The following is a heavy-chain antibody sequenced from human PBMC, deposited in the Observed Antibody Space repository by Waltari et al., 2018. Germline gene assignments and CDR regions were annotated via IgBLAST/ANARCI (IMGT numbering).Heavy chain of an antibody. Sequence: QVQLVESGGGVVEPGRSLRLSCVASGFHYSTFSMHWVRQAPGKGLEWVAVISYDGSRKSDADSVKCRFTISRDNAKNSLFLHLSSLTGEDTAVYYCVRRLRWSRAYWGQGTPVTVSS. V-gene: IGHV3-30*07. D-gene: IGHD4-17*01. J-gene: IGHJ4*02. CDR1: GFHYSTFS. CDR2: ISYDGSRK. CDR3: VRRLRWSRAY.